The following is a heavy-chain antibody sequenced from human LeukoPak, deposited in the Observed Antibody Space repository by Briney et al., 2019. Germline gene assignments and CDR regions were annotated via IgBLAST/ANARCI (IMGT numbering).Heavy chain of an antibody. CDR1: GFTFDDYA. Sequence: PGRSLRLSCVASGFTFDDYAMHWVRQAPGKGLEWVSGISWNSGNIDYVDSVKGRFTISRDNAKSSLYLQMHSLRAEDTALYYCGKGGYYDSSGSPDYWGQGSLVTVSS. V-gene: IGHV3-9*01. D-gene: IGHD3-22*01. CDR2: ISWNSGNI. CDR3: GKGGYYDSSGSPDY. J-gene: IGHJ4*02.